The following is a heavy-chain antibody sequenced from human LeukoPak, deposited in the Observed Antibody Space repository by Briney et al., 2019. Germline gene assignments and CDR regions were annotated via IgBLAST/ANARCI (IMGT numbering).Heavy chain of an antibody. CDR3: ARQTGTTDY. J-gene: IGHJ4*02. CDR1: GXSISGSSYY. V-gene: IGHV4-39*01. D-gene: IGHD1-7*01. CDR2: IYCSGST. Sequence: SETLSLTCTVSGXSISGSSYYWGWIRQPPGEGLEWIGSIYCSGSTYYNPSLKSRVTISVDTSKNQFSLKLSSVTAADTAVYYCARQTGTTDYWGQGTLVTVSS.